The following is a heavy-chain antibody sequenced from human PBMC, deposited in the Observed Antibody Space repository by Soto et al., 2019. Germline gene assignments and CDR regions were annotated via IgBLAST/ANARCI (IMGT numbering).Heavy chain of an antibody. CDR2: ISSSSSYT. Sequence: QVQLVESGGGLVKPGGSLRLSCAASGFTFSDYYMSWIRQAPGKGLEWVSYISSSSSYTNYADSVKGRFTISRDNAKNSLDLQMNSLRAEDTAVYYCAGKQWEPSGNYYFDYWGQGTLVTVSS. CDR1: GFTFSDYY. V-gene: IGHV3-11*06. J-gene: IGHJ4*02. D-gene: IGHD1-26*01. CDR3: AGKQWEPSGNYYFDY.